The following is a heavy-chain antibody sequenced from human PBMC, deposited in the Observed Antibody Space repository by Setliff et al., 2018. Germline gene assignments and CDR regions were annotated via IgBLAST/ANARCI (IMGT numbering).Heavy chain of an antibody. D-gene: IGHD2-21*02. CDR2: ISYAGTTA. CDR3: ARVGWTSDRYYYMDV. J-gene: IGHJ6*03. CDR1: GFTFSSYA. V-gene: IGHV3-30*09. Sequence: GGSLRLSCAASGFTFSSYAMHWVRQAPGKGLEWVSFISYAGTTAYYIDSVKGRFAISRDNSKNTLSLQMNNLTPEDSAIYYCARVGWTSDRYYYMDVWGRGTTVTVSS.